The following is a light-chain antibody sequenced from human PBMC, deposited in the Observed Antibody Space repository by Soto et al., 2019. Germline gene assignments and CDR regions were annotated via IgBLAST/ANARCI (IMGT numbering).Light chain of an antibody. CDR3: QQYDSYPLT. V-gene: IGKV1-5*01. CDR1: QSINSL. J-gene: IGKJ4*01. CDR2: DVS. Sequence: DVQMTHAPSTLPASVGARVTITGRASQSINSLLAWYQQKPGKAPKFLIYDVSTLESGVPSRFSGSGSGTEFTLTISSLQPEDFATYYCQQYDSYPLTFGGGTKVDIK.